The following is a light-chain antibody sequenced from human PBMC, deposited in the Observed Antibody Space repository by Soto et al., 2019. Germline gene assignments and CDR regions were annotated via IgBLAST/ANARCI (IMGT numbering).Light chain of an antibody. V-gene: IGLV1-44*01. CDR1: SCNIGSNT. Sequence: QSVLTQPPSASGTPGQRVTISCSGTSCNIGSNTVNWYQQLPGTAPKLLIYSNNQRPSGVPDRFSGSKSGTSASLAIIGLQSEDEADYYCAAWDDSLNGVVCGGGTKLTVL. CDR3: AAWDDSLNGVV. J-gene: IGLJ2*01. CDR2: SNN.